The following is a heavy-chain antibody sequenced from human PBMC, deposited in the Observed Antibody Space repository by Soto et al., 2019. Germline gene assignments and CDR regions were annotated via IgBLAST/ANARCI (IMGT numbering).Heavy chain of an antibody. Sequence: GAAVKLSCKASGYTCTNFCISWVRQAPGQGLEWMGWISAYNGNTNYAQNFQGRVTMTTDTSTSTAYMELRSLRSDDTAVYYCARGGTLIDYWGQGTLVTVSS. V-gene: IGHV1-18*01. D-gene: IGHD3-16*01. CDR3: ARGGTLIDY. CDR2: ISAYNGNT. CDR1: GYTCTNFC. J-gene: IGHJ4*02.